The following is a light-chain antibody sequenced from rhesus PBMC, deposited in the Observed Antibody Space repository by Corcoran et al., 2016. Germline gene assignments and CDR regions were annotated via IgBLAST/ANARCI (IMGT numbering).Light chain of an antibody. J-gene: IGKJ3*01. CDR2: EES. V-gene: IGKV1-80*01. CDR3: QHYYNTPFT. CDR1: QGIAND. Sequence: DIQMTQSPSSLSASVGDRVTITCRASQGIANDLAWYQQKPGETPKLLIYEESSLQIGIPSRFSGSGYGTDFSLTISSLPSEDFATYYCQHYYNTPFTFGPGTKLDIK.